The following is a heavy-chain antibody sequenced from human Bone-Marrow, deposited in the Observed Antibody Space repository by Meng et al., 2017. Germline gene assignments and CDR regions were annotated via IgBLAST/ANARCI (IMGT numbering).Heavy chain of an antibody. V-gene: IGHV1-2*02. Sequence: SVKVSCKASGYTFSAYWIHWLRQAPGQGLEWMGWIHPKTGDTKYAQKFQGRVTMTRDTSISTMYLELSSLRSDDTAVYYCASFMGGTTVPYWGQGTLVTVSS. CDR3: ASFMGGTTVPY. D-gene: IGHD1-26*01. CDR2: IHPKTGDT. CDR1: GYTFSAYW. J-gene: IGHJ4*02.